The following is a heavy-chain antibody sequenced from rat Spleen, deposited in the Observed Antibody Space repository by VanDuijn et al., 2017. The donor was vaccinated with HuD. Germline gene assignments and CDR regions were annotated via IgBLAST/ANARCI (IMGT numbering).Heavy chain of an antibody. D-gene: IGHD1-12*02. CDR3: ARSEGTHYYLPFSD. Sequence: EVQLQESGPGLVKPSQSLSLTCSVTGFSITTHYWDWIRKFPGNKMEWMGYINYSGSTTYNPSLKSRISLTRDTSKNQFFLQVNSVTTEYTATYYCARSEGTHYYLPFSDWGQGTLVTVSS. V-gene: IGHV3-1*01. CDR2: INYSGST. CDR1: GFSITTHY. J-gene: IGHJ3*01.